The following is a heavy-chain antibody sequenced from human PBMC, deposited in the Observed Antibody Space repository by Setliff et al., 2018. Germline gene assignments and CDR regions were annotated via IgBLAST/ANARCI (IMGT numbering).Heavy chain of an antibody. D-gene: IGHD3-10*01. V-gene: IGHV3-74*01. CDR3: ATGAILWFGRFDY. Sequence: PGGSLRLSCAVSGFTFSSYWMHWVRQAPGKGLVWVSRINSDGSSTYYADSVKGRFTISRDNSKNTLYLQMNSLRAEDTAVYYCATGAILWFGRFDYWGQGTLVTVSS. J-gene: IGHJ4*02. CDR1: GFTFSSYW. CDR2: INSDGSST.